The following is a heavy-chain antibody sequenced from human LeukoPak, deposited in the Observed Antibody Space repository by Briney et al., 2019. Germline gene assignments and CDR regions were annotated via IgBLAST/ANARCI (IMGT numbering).Heavy chain of an antibody. J-gene: IGHJ4*02. V-gene: IGHV4-39*01. Sequence: PSETLSLTCTVSGGSISSSSYYWGWIRQPPGKGLEWIGSIYYSGSTYYNPSLKSRVTISVDTSKNQFSLKLSSVTAADTAVYYCARQAGRGGAVTFDYWGQGTLVTVSS. D-gene: IGHD3-16*01. CDR1: GGSISSSSYY. CDR2: IYYSGST. CDR3: ARQAGRGGAVTFDY.